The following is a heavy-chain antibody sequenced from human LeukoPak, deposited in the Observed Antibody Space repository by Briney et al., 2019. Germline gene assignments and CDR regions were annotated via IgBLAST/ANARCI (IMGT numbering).Heavy chain of an antibody. V-gene: IGHV3-21*01. J-gene: IGHJ4*02. CDR3: ARDPTQWLRYGHFDY. CDR1: GFTFSSYA. D-gene: IGHD5-12*01. Sequence: GGSLRLSCAASGFTFSSYAMSWVRQAPGKGLEWVASINNVGSHIYYADSVKGRFTISRDNAKNSLYLQMNSLRAEDTAVYYCARDPTQWLRYGHFDYWGQGTLVAVSS. CDR2: INNVGSHI.